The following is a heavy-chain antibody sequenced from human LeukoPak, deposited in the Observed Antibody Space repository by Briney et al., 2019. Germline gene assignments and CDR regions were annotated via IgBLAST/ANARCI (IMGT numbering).Heavy chain of an antibody. CDR2: INHSGST. CDR1: GGSFSGYY. Sequence: SETLSLTCAVYGGSFSGYYWSWIRQPPGKGLEWIGEINHSGSTNYNPFLKSRATISVDTSKNQFSLKLSSVTAADTAVYYCARKRATLFDYWGQGTLVTVSS. CDR3: ARKRATLFDY. D-gene: IGHD5-24*01. J-gene: IGHJ4*02. V-gene: IGHV4-34*01.